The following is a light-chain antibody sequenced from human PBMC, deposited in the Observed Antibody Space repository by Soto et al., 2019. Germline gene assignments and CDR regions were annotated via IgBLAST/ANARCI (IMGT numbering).Light chain of an antibody. V-gene: IGKV1-5*03. CDR1: QSISSW. Sequence: DIQMTQSPFTLSAYGGDRVTITCRASQSISSWLAWYQQKPGKAPKLLIYKASSLESGVPSRFRGSGSGTEFTLTISSLQPDDFATYYCQQYNSDPYTFGQGTKLEIK. CDR3: QQYNSDPYT. J-gene: IGKJ2*01. CDR2: KAS.